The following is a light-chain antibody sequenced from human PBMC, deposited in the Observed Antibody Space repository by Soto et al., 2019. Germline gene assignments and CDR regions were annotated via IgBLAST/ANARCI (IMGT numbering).Light chain of an antibody. V-gene: IGKV1-5*01. Sequence: DIQMTQSPSTLSASVGDRVTITCRASQTIFRWLAWYQQRPGKAPNLLISDASDLQGGVPSRFSGSGSGAEFTLTIGRLQPDDFATYYCQQYNSYPWTFGQGTKV. CDR2: DAS. CDR1: QTIFRW. CDR3: QQYNSYPWT. J-gene: IGKJ1*01.